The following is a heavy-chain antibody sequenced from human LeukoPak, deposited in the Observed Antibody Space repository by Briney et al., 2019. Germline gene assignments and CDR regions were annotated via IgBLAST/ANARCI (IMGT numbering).Heavy chain of an antibody. CDR1: GDSSSSGAFY. Sequence: SETLSLTCTVSGDSSSSGAFYWGWIRQPPGKGLEWIGTIYYGGSTNYNPSLKSRVTISVDTSKNQFSLKLSSVTAADTAVYYCARLTIAAAAHNYYYYYGMDVWGQGTTVTVSS. J-gene: IGHJ6*02. V-gene: IGHV4-39*07. D-gene: IGHD6-13*01. CDR2: IYYGGST. CDR3: ARLTIAAAAHNYYYYYGMDV.